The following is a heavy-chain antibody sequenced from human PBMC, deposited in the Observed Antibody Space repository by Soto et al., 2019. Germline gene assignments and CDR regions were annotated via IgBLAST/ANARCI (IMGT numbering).Heavy chain of an antibody. D-gene: IGHD2-15*01. Sequence: QVQLVQSGAEVKKPGSSVKVSSKASGGTFSSYAISWVRQAPGQGLEWMGGIIPIFGTANYAQKFQGRVTITADESTSTAYMELSSLRSEDTAVYYCARDRCSGGSCYEVYWGQGTLVTVSS. CDR1: GGTFSSYA. CDR2: IIPIFGTA. J-gene: IGHJ4*02. V-gene: IGHV1-69*01. CDR3: ARDRCSGGSCYEVY.